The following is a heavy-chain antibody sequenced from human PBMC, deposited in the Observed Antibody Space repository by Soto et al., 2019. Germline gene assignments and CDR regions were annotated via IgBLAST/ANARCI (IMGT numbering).Heavy chain of an antibody. CDR1: GFTVSNNY. CDR3: ARDVGV. V-gene: IGHV3-66*01. J-gene: IGHJ6*04. Sequence: EVQLVESGGGLVQPGGSLRLSCAASGFTVSNNYMSWVRPAPGKGLEWVSVFYSGGSTYYAASVKGRFTISRDNANNTLYLQMNSLRAEDTAVYYCARDVGVWGRGTTVTVSS. CDR2: FYSGGST.